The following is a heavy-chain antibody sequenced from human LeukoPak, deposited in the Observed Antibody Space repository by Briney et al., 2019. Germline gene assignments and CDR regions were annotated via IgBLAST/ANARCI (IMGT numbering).Heavy chain of an antibody. CDR2: MNPNSGNT. D-gene: IGHD6-19*01. V-gene: IGHV1-8*01. CDR3: ATSAVAANEGFDY. J-gene: IGHJ4*02. CDR1: GYTFTSYD. Sequence: ASVTVSCKASGYTFTSYDINWVRQATGQGLEWMGWMNPNSGNTGYAQKFQGRVTMTEDTSTDTAYMELSSLRSEGTAVYYCATSAVAANEGFDYWGQGTLVTVSS.